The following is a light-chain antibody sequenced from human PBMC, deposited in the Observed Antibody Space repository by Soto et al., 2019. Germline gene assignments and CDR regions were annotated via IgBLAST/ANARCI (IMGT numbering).Light chain of an antibody. CDR3: SSYTSSSPYV. J-gene: IGLJ1*01. V-gene: IGLV2-14*01. CDR1: SSEVGGYNY. CDR2: DVS. Sequence: QSVLTQPASVSGSPGQSITISCTGTSSEVGGYNYVSWYQQHPGKAPKLMIYDVSNRPSGVSNRFSGSKSGNTASLTISGLHAEDEADYYCSSYTSSSPYVFGTGTKVTVL.